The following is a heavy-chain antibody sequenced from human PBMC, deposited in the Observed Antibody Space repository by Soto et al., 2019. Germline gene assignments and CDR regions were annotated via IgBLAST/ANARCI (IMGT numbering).Heavy chain of an antibody. D-gene: IGHD2-2*03. Sequence: PGGSLRLSCAVSGFTFNTYSLNWVRQAPGKGLEWVSYISSGAGTIYYADSVKGRFTISRDNAKNSLYLQMNSLRAEDTATYYCARVGYCSSSSCHLHFDSWGQGTQVTVSS. V-gene: IGHV3-48*01. CDR3: ARVGYCSSSSCHLHFDS. J-gene: IGHJ5*01. CDR2: ISSGAGTI. CDR1: GFTFNTYS.